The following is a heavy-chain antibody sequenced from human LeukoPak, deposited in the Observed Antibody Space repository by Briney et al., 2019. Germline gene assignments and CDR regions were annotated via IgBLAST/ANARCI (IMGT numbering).Heavy chain of an antibody. CDR2: INWNGGST. CDR3: ARGNHRIAVAGYYYYMDV. V-gene: IGHV3-20*01. D-gene: IGHD6-19*01. CDR1: GFTFDDYG. J-gene: IGHJ6*03. Sequence: GGSLRLSCAASGFTFDDYGMSWVRQAPGKGLEWVSGINWNGGSTGYADSVKGRFTISRDNAKNSLYLQMNSLRAEDTALYHCARGNHRIAVAGYYYYMDVWGKGTTVTISS.